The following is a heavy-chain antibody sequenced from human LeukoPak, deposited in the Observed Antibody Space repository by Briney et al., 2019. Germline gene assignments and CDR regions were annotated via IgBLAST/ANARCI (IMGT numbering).Heavy chain of an antibody. CDR2: INPNSGGT. V-gene: IGHV1-2*02. D-gene: IGHD2-15*01. Sequence: GASVKVSCKASGYTFTGYYMHWVRQAPGQGLEWMGWINPNSGGTNYAQKFQGRVTMTRDTSISTAYMELSRLRSDDTAVYYCARPRGGCSGGSCYRAKREQPFDYWGQGTLVTVSS. CDR3: ARPRGGCSGGSCYRAKREQPFDY. CDR1: GYTFTGYY. J-gene: IGHJ4*02.